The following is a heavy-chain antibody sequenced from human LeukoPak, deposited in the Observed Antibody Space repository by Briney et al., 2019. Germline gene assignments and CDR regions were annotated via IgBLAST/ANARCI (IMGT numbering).Heavy chain of an antibody. V-gene: IGHV4-34*01. CDR2: INHSGST. CDR3: ARGPYDSSGYSLDY. J-gene: IGHJ4*02. CDR1: GGSISSYY. D-gene: IGHD3-22*01. Sequence: SETLSLTCTVSGGSISSYYWSWIRQPPGKGLEWIGEINHSGSTNYNPSLKSRVTISVDTSKNQFSLKLSSVTAADTAVYYCARGPYDSSGYSLDYWGQGTLVTVSS.